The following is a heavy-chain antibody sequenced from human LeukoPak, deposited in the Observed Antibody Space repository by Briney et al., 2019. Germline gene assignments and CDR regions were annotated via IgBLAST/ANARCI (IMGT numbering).Heavy chain of an antibody. D-gene: IGHD7-27*01. CDR3: APPWGEPDY. Sequence: SETLSLTCAVYGGSFSGYYWSWIRQPPGKGPEWIGEINHSGSTNYNPSLKSRVTISVDTSKNQFSLKLSSVTAADTAVYYCAPPWGEPDYWGQGTLVTVSS. J-gene: IGHJ4*02. V-gene: IGHV4-34*01. CDR1: GGSFSGYY. CDR2: INHSGST.